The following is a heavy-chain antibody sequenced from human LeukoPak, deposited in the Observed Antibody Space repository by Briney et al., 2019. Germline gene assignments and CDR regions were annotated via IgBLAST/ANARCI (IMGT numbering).Heavy chain of an antibody. CDR1: GYSFTGHY. D-gene: IGHD3-22*01. Sequence: ASVKVSCKASGYSFTGHYMHWVRQAPGKGLEWMGGFDPEDGETIYAQKFQGRVTMTEDTSTDTAYMELSSLRSDDTAVYYCATESPRRQYYYDPNWFDPWGQGTLVTVSS. J-gene: IGHJ5*02. V-gene: IGHV1-24*01. CDR3: ATESPRRQYYYDPNWFDP. CDR2: FDPEDGET.